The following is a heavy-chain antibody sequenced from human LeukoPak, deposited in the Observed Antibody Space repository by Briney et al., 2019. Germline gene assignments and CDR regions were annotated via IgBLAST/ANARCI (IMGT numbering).Heavy chain of an antibody. Sequence: ASVKVSCKASGYTFTGYYIHWVRQAPGQGLEWMGWINPNSGGTNYAQKFQGRVTMTRDTSISTAYMELSSLRSDDTAVYYCARVLERHFDYWGQGTLVTVSS. CDR3: ARVLERHFDY. J-gene: IGHJ4*02. CDR2: INPNSGGT. D-gene: IGHD1-1*01. V-gene: IGHV1-2*02. CDR1: GYTFTGYY.